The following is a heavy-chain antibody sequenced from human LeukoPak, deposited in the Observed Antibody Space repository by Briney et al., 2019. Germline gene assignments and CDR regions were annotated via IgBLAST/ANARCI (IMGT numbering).Heavy chain of an antibody. D-gene: IGHD3-10*01. CDR1: GASITSTGFY. V-gene: IGHV4-39*01. CDR2: IFYSGNT. CDR3: ASLSYYYGSGS. Sequence: SETLSLTCTVSGASITSTGFYWGWIRQPPGKGLEWIGSIFYSGNTYYNPSLKSRVTISVDTSKNQFSLKLTSVTATDTAIYYCASLSYYYGSGSWGQGTLVTVSS. J-gene: IGHJ4*02.